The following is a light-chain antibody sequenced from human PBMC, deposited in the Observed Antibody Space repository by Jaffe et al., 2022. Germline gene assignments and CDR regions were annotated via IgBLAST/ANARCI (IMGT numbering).Light chain of an antibody. CDR1: QSVLYSSNNKNY. CDR3: HQYYSSPWT. V-gene: IGKV4-1*01. Sequence: DIVMIQSPDSLAVSLGERATINCKSSQSVLYSSNNKNYLAWYQQKPGQPPKLLIYWASTRESGVPDRFSGSGSGTDFTLTISSLQAEDVAVYYCHQYYSSPWTFGQGTKVEIK. J-gene: IGKJ1*01. CDR2: WAS.